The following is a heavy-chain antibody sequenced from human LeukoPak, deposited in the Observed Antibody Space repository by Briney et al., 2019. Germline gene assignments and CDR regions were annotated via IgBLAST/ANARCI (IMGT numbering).Heavy chain of an antibody. CDR1: GGTFSSYA. V-gene: IGHV1-69*06. CDR2: IIPIFGTA. D-gene: IGHD5-18*01. Sequence: GSSVKVSCKASGGTFSSYAISWVRQAPGQGLEWMGGIIPIFGTANYAQKFQGRVTITADKSTSTAYMELSSLRSEDTAVYYCARADRGYSYALGGAYYFDYWGQGTLVTVSS. J-gene: IGHJ4*02. CDR3: ARADRGYSYALGGAYYFDY.